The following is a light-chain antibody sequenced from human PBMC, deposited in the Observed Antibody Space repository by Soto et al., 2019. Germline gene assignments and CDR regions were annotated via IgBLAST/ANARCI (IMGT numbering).Light chain of an antibody. J-gene: IGKJ2*01. CDR1: ESISSW. V-gene: IGKV1-5*03. CDR3: QEYKTYSYT. CDR2: KAY. Sequence: DIQLTQSPSTLSASVGDRVTLTCRTSESISSWLAWYQQKPGKAPELLIYKAYNLQSGVPSRFSGSGSGTEFTLTISSLQPDDFATYYCQEYKTYSYTFGQGTKVDIK.